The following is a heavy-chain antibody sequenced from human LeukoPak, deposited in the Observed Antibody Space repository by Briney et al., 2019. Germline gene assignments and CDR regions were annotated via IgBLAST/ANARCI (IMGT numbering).Heavy chain of an antibody. CDR3: VRDWNY. V-gene: IGHV4-61*09. D-gene: IGHD3-3*01. CDR2: MNTTGYT. J-gene: IGHJ4*02. CDR1: GDTISIGSYY. Sequence: SETLSLTCTVSGDTISIGSYYWSWIPQPAGKGREWIGHMNTTGYTTLNPPHKSRVTISVDTSNNHASVRLIPVNAEETAVYYCVRDWNYWGRGTTVTVS.